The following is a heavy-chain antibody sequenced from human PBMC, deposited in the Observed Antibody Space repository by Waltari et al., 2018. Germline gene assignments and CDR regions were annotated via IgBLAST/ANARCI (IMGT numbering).Heavy chain of an antibody. CDR2: IIPILGIA. CDR3: ARDGEMATMGAFDI. V-gene: IGHV1-69*10. Sequence: QVQLVQSGAEVKKPGSSVKVSCKASGGTFSSYAISWVRQAPGQGLEWMGGIIPILGIANYAQKFQGRVTITADKSTSTAYMELSSLRSEDTAVYCCARDGEMATMGAFDIWGQGTMVTVSS. J-gene: IGHJ3*02. D-gene: IGHD5-12*01. CDR1: GGTFSSYA.